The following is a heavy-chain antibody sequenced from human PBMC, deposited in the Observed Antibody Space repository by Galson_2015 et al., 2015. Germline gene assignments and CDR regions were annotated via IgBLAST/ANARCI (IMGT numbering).Heavy chain of an antibody. D-gene: IGHD3-10*01. J-gene: IGHJ5*02. V-gene: IGHV3-48*03. CDR2: ISSSGSTI. CDR3: ARGGKWFGELS. CDR1: GFTFSSYE. Sequence: SLRLSCAASGFTFSSYEMNWVRQAPGKGLEWVSYISSSGSTIYYADSVKGRFTISRDNAKNSLYLQMNSLRAEDTAVYYCARGGKWFGELSWGQGTLVTVSS.